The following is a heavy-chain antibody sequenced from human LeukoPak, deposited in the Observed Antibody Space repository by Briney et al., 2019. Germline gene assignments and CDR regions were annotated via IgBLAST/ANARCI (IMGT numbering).Heavy chain of an antibody. CDR3: AKGDNYYDSSGYYYVRALFDY. D-gene: IGHD3-22*01. J-gene: IGHJ4*02. CDR1: GFTSSSYG. V-gene: IGHV3-30*18. Sequence: GRSLRLSCAASGFTSSSYGMHWVRQAPGKGLEWVAGTSYNGNIKYYADYVKGRFSISRDNSKNTLYLQMDSLRAEDTAVYYCAKGDNYYDSSGYYYVRALFDYWGQGTLVTVSS. CDR2: TSYNGNIK.